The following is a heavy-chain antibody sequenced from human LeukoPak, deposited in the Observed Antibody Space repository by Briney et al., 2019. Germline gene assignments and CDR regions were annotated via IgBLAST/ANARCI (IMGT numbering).Heavy chain of an antibody. V-gene: IGHV3-74*01. CDR3: ARGNYYGMDV. J-gene: IGHJ6*02. CDR2: INSDGRST. Sequence: GGSLRLSCTASRFTFNNYWMHWVRQAPGRGLVWVSRINSDGRSTTYADSVKGRSTISRDNAKNTLHLQMNSLRAEDTAVYYCARGNYYGMDVWGQGTTVTVSS. CDR1: RFTFNNYW.